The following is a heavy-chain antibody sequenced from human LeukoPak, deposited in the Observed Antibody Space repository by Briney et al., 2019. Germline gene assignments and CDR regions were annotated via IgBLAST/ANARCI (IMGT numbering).Heavy chain of an antibody. Sequence: SETLSLTCAVSGASISSYHWNWIRQLPGKALEWIGNVDYNGATKYNPSLQSRITISLDTSNNQFSLTLTSVTAADTALYFCTRGYYEAFDYWGQGRLVTVSS. CDR3: TRGYYEAFDY. J-gene: IGHJ4*02. CDR1: GASISSYH. V-gene: IGHV4-59*01. CDR2: VDYNGAT. D-gene: IGHD3-16*01.